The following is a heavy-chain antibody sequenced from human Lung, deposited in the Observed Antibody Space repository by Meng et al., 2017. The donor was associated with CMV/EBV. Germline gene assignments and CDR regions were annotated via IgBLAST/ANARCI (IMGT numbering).Heavy chain of an antibody. Sequence: VQLVECGGGVIQPGGSMVFFCAASGFTFSSYGMHGVRQAPGKGQEWVAFIRNDESDKYYGDSVKGRFTISRDTSKNTVDLQMNSLRTEDTAVYYCAKDDPVFHYWGQGTLVTVSS. CDR3: AKDDPVFHY. V-gene: IGHV3-30*02. CDR1: GFTFSSYG. J-gene: IGHJ4*02. CDR2: IRNDESDK.